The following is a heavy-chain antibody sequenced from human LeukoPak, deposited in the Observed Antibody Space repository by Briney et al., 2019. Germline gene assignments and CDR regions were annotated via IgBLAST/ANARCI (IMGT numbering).Heavy chain of an antibody. J-gene: IGHJ5*02. D-gene: IGHD2-15*01. CDR3: ARDNWDIVVVVAAMSWFDP. V-gene: IGHV1-2*02. CDR2: INPNRGGT. CDR1: GYTFTGYY. Sequence: ASVKVSCKASGYTFTGYYMHWVRQAPGQGLEWMGWINPNRGGTNYAQKFQGRVTMTRDTSISTAYMELSRLRSDDTAVYYCARDNWDIVVVVAAMSWFDPWGQGTLVTVSS.